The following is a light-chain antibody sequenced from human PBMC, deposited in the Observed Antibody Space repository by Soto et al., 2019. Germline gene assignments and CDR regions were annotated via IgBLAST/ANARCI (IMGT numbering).Light chain of an antibody. Sequence: MAQSPSTLSAAGGGTINVTCRARQSVSSSYLTWYQQKPGQAPRLLIYGASTRATGIPARFSGSGSATEFTLTISSLQSEDFAVYYCQQYNNWPPWTFGQGTKVDIK. CDR2: GAS. J-gene: IGKJ1*01. V-gene: IGKV3-15*01. CDR1: QSVSSSY. CDR3: QQYNNWPPWT.